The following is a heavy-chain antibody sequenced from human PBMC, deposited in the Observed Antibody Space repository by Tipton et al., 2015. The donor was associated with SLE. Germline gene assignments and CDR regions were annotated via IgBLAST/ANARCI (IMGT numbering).Heavy chain of an antibody. CDR3: ARGQHQLGRFDP. Sequence: TLSLTCTVSGGSITSGNYYWTWFRQPPENGLEWIGYIHYKRTTNYNPSLKSRVTISGDTSRNQFSLKLISVNTADTAVYYCARGQHQLGRFDPWGQGTLVTVSS. D-gene: IGHD1-1*01. CDR1: GGSITSGNYY. V-gene: IGHV4-61*01. J-gene: IGHJ5*02. CDR2: IHYKRTT.